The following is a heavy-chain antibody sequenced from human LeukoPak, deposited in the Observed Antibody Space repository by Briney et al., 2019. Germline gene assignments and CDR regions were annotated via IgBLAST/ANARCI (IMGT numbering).Heavy chain of an antibody. V-gene: IGHV1-2*02. Sequence: GASVKVSCKASGYTFTGYYMHWVRQAPGQGLEWMGWINPNSGGTNYAQKFQGRVTMTGDTSISTAYMELSRLRSDDTAVYYCARSRCSSTSCYRFDYWGQGTLVTVSS. CDR3: ARSRCSSTSCYRFDY. CDR1: GYTFTGYY. D-gene: IGHD2-2*01. CDR2: INPNSGGT. J-gene: IGHJ4*02.